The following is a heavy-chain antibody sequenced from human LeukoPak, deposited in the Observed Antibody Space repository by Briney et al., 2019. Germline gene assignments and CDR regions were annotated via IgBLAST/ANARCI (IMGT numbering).Heavy chain of an antibody. Sequence: PSETLSLTFAVYGGSFSGYYWSWIRQPPGKGLEWIGEINHSGSTNYNPSLKSRVTISVDTSKNQFSLKLSSVTAADTAVYYCAVEGTLSYSSGGTFFDYWGQGTLVTVSS. CDR2: INHSGST. V-gene: IGHV4-34*01. CDR1: GGSFSGYY. D-gene: IGHD6-19*01. J-gene: IGHJ4*02. CDR3: AVEGTLSYSSGGTFFDY.